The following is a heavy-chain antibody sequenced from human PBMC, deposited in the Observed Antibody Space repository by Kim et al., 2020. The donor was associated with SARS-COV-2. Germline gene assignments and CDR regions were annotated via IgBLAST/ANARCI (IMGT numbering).Heavy chain of an antibody. V-gene: IGHV1-58*01. CDR3: AADSYLGTGTHYYYGMDV. CDR1: GFTFTSSA. J-gene: IGHJ6*02. D-gene: IGHD1-7*01. CDR2: IVVGSGNT. Sequence: SVKVSCKASGFTFTSSAVQWVRQARGQRLKWIGWIVVGSGNTNYAQKFQERVTITRDMSTSTAYMELSSLRSEDTAVYYCAADSYLGTGTHYYYGMDVWGQGTTVTVSS.